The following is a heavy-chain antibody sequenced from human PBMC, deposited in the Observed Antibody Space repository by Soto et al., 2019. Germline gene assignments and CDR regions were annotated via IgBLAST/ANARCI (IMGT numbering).Heavy chain of an antibody. CDR1: GGSISSSSYY. Sequence: QLQLQESGPGLVKPSETLSLTCTVSGGSISSSSYYWGWIRQPPGKGLEWIGSIYYSGSTYYNPSLKSRVTISVGTSKTQFSLKLRSVTAADTAVYYCARRGSSSWYGYWGQGTLVTVSS. CDR3: ARRGSSSWYGY. D-gene: IGHD6-13*01. J-gene: IGHJ4*02. CDR2: IYYSGST. V-gene: IGHV4-39*01.